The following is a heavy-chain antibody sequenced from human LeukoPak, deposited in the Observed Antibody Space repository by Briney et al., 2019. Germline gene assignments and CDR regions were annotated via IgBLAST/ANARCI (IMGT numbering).Heavy chain of an antibody. D-gene: IGHD5-12*01. J-gene: IGHJ4*02. CDR2: IIPIFGTA. V-gene: IGHV1-69*05. CDR1: GGTFSSYA. Sequence: SVKVSCEASGGTFSSYAISWVRQAPGQGLEWMGGIIPIFGTANYAQKFQGRVTITTDESTSTAYMELSSLRSEDTAVYYCARDLPTHYDSTGGFLDYWGQGTLVTVSS. CDR3: ARDLPTHYDSTGGFLDY.